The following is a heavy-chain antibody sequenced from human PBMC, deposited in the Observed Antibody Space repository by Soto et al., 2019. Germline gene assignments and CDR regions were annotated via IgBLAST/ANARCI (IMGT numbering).Heavy chain of an antibody. CDR3: ARAGYGGNYDAFDI. CDR2: IYYSGST. V-gene: IGHV4-59*01. D-gene: IGHD4-17*01. CDR1: GGSISSYY. Sequence: PSETLSLTCTVSGGSISSYYWSWIRQPPGKGLEWIGYIYYSGSTNYNPSLKSRVTISVDTSKNQFSLKLSSVTAADTAVYYCARAGYGGNYDAFDILGQGTMVTVSS. J-gene: IGHJ3*02.